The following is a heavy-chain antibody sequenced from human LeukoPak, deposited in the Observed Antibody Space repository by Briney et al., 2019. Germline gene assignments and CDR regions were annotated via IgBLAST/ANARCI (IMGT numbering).Heavy chain of an antibody. Sequence: GGSLSLSCAASGFTVSNNYMSCVRQAPGKGLEWVSVLYSGGSTYYADSVKGRFTISRDNSKNTLYLQMNSLRAEDTAVYYCASLGDYGSFDYWGQGTLVTVSS. CDR3: ASLGDYGSFDY. CDR2: LYSGGST. V-gene: IGHV3-66*02. J-gene: IGHJ4*02. CDR1: GFTVSNNY. D-gene: IGHD4-17*01.